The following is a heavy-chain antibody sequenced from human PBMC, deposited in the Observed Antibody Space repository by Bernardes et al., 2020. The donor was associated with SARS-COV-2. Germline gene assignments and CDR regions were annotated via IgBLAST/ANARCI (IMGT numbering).Heavy chain of an antibody. CDR1: GFTFNSNS. Sequence: GGSLRLSCAASGFTFNSNSMFWVRQAPGKGLEWVSILYSGGPTYYSYSVKGRFTVSRDNSKNTLYLQMNSLRVENTAMFFCARNYFGSGSYIERFDPWGQGTLVTVSS. CDR3: ARNYFGSGSYIERFDP. J-gene: IGHJ5*02. V-gene: IGHV3-66*02. D-gene: IGHD3-22*01. CDR2: LYSGGPT.